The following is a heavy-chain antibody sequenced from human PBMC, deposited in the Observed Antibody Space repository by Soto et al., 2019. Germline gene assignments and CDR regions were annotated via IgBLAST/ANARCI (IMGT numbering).Heavy chain of an antibody. J-gene: IGHJ4*02. D-gene: IGHD3-22*01. V-gene: IGHV1-58*02. CDR2: IVVGSGNT. Sequence: SVNVSCKASGFTFTSSAMQWVRQARGQRLEWIGWIVVGSGNTNYAQKFQERVTITRDMSTSTAYMELSSLRSEDTAVYYCATDRGYDSSGYALDYWGQGTLVTVSS. CDR1: GFTFTSSA. CDR3: ATDRGYDSSGYALDY.